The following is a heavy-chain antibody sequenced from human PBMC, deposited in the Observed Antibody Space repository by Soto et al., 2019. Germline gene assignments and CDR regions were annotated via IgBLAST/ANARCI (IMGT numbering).Heavy chain of an antibody. CDR2: IYGGGVT. Sequence: EVQLVESGGGVVQPGGSLRLSCAVSGFSVSSSHLSWARLAPGKGMEWVSVIYGGGVTYYSDSVKARFVISKDNSKNTVYLQMTNLRADDTAVYYCTRARDNYQLLWSWGQGTLVTVSS. CDR3: TRARDNYQLLWS. D-gene: IGHD2-2*01. J-gene: IGHJ4*02. CDR1: GFSVSSSH. V-gene: IGHV3-66*01.